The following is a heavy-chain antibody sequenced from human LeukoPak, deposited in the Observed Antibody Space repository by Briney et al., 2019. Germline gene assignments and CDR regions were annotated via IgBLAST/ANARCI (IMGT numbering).Heavy chain of an antibody. CDR2: IYPGDSDI. J-gene: IGHJ4*02. CDR3: ARAWNLDY. Sequence: GESLKISCKGSGYNFDSYWIGWVRQMPGKGPEWMVIIYPGDSDIKYSPSFEGQVTISDDKSNSTAYLQGSSLKASDSAMYYCARAWNLDYWGQGTLVSDSS. CDR1: GYNFDSYW. D-gene: IGHD1-1*01. V-gene: IGHV5-51*01.